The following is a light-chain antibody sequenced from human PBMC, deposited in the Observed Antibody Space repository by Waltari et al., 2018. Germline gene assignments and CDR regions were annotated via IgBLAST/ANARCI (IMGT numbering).Light chain of an antibody. J-gene: IGLJ3*02. V-gene: IGLV2-14*03. CDR1: SSDVGGYNY. Sequence: QSALTQPASVSGSPGQSITISCTGTSSDVGGYNYVSRYQQHPGKAPKLMIYDVNNRPSGVSIRFSGSKPGNTASLTISGLQAEDEADYYCSSFTSSSTWVFGGGTKLTVL. CDR2: DVN. CDR3: SSFTSSSTWV.